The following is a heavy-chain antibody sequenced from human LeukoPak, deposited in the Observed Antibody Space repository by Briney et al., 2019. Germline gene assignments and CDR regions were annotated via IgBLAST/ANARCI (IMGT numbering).Heavy chain of an antibody. CDR2: IDAGNGKT. Sequence: GASVKVSCKASGYTFTSYAIHWVRPAPGQRLEWMGWIDAGNGKTKYSQNFQGRVTITRDTSATTAYMELSSLRSEDTAVYYCARARWTSTTTTYYLDHWGQGTLVTVSS. CDR3: ARARWTSTTTTYYLDH. D-gene: IGHD4-17*01. J-gene: IGHJ4*02. CDR1: GYTFTSYA. V-gene: IGHV1-3*01.